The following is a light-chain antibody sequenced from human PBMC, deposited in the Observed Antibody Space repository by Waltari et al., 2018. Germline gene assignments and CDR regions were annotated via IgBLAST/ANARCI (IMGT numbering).Light chain of an antibody. V-gene: IGLV2-23*02. J-gene: IGLJ1*01. CDR3: CSYAGRGTYV. CDR2: EVF. CDR1: TRDVRSYAL. Sequence: QSALTQPAPVSGTPGQSIPPPRSGTTRDVRSYALVPWYHQHPGEAPKLLICEVFKRPPDTSSRFSGAKSGSTASLTISGLQPEDEADYYCCSYAGRGTYVFGSGTKVTVL.